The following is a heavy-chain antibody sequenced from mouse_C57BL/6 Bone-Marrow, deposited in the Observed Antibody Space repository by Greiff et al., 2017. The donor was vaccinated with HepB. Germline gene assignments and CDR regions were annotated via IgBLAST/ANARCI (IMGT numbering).Heavy chain of an antibody. CDR3: ALVAWFAY. CDR1: GYTFTSYT. CDR2: INPSSGYT. J-gene: IGHJ3*01. Sequence: QVQLKQPGAELVKPGASVKMSCKASGYTFTSYTMHWVKQRPGQGLEWIGYINPSSGYTKYNQKFKDKATLTADKSSSTAYMQLSSLTSEDSAVYYCALVAWFAYWGQGTLVTVSA. V-gene: IGHV1S26*01.